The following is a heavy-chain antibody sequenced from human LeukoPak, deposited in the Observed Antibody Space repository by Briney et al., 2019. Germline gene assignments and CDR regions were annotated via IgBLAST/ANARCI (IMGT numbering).Heavy chain of an antibody. V-gene: IGHV1-46*01. Sequence: ASVKVSCKASGYTFTSYYMHWVRQAPGQGLEWMGIINPSGGSTSYAQKFQGRVTMTRDMSTSTVYMELSSLRSEDTAVYYCARDIMAVEVYYYHMDVWGKGTTVTVSS. CDR1: GYTFTSYY. CDR3: ARDIMAVEVYYYHMDV. CDR2: INPSGGST. J-gene: IGHJ6*03. D-gene: IGHD2-8*01.